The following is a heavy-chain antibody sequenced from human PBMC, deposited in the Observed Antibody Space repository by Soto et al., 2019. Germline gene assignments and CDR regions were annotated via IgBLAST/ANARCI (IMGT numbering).Heavy chain of an antibody. CDR1: GFTFTNAW. V-gene: IGHV3-15*02. CDR3: ATEFDH. Sequence: EVQLVESGGTLLKPGGSLRLSCAASGFTFTNAWMHWVRQAPGKGLEWVGRIKSQTDGATTDYAAPVKGRFTISRDDSKDTLYLQLNSLNTEDTAVYYCATEFDHWGPRTLVTVSS. J-gene: IGHJ5*02. CDR2: IKSQTDGATT.